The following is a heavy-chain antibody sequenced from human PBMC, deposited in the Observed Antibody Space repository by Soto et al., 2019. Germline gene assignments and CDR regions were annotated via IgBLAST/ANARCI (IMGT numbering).Heavy chain of an antibody. V-gene: IGHV1-69*13. D-gene: IGHD6-19*01. Sequence: SVKVSCKASGGTFSSYAISWVRQAPGQGLEWMGGIIPIFGTANYAQKFQGRVTITADESTSTAYMELSSLRSEDTAVYYCVRDRLAVAGFDYWGQGTLVTVSS. CDR2: IIPIFGTA. CDR1: GGTFSSYA. J-gene: IGHJ4*02. CDR3: VRDRLAVAGFDY.